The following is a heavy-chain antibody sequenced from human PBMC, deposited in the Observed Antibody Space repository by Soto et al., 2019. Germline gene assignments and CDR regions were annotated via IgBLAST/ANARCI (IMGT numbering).Heavy chain of an antibody. CDR1: GGSISSSSYY. CDR2: IYYSGST. Sequence: QLQLQESGPGLVKPSETLSLTCTVSGGSISSSSYYWGWIRQPPGKGLEWIGSIYYSGSTYYNPSLKCRVPISVDTSKNQFSLKLSSVTAADTAVYYCARLGGFLEWLLSPEYFQHWGQGTLVTVSS. J-gene: IGHJ1*01. CDR3: ARLGGFLEWLLSPEYFQH. D-gene: IGHD3-3*01. V-gene: IGHV4-39*01.